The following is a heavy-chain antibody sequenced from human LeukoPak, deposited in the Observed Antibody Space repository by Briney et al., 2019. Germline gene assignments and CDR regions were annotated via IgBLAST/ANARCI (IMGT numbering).Heavy chain of an antibody. CDR2: ISGRGASK. Sequence: PGGSLRLSCAASGFTFSNAWMSWVRQAPGKGLEGVSGISGRGASKYYADSVKGRFTISRDNSKNTLYLQMNSLRAEDTAVYYCAKGVVVAPDVTPFDYWGQGTLVTVSS. D-gene: IGHD2-2*01. CDR1: GFTFSNAW. V-gene: IGHV3-23*01. J-gene: IGHJ4*02. CDR3: AKGVVVAPDVTPFDY.